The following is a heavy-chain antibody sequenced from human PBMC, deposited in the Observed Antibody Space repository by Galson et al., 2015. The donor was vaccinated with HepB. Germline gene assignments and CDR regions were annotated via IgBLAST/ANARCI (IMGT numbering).Heavy chain of an antibody. D-gene: IGHD4-17*01. CDR2: ISSSSYI. V-gene: IGHV3-21*01. Sequence: SLRLSCAASGFTFSSYSMNWVRQAPGKGLEWVSSISSSSYIYYADSVKGRFTISRDNAKNSLYLQMNSLRAEDTAVYYCARDHYGDYGRTYYFDYWGQGTLVTVSS. CDR1: GFTFSSYS. J-gene: IGHJ4*02. CDR3: ARDHYGDYGRTYYFDY.